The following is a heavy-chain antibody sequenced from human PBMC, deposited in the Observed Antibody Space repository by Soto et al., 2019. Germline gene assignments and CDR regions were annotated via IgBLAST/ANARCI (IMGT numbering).Heavy chain of an antibody. CDR1: GFTFSNYD. CDR2: IGTVGDT. V-gene: IGHV3-13*01. J-gene: IGHJ4*02. D-gene: IGHD3-16*01. Sequence: EVQLEESGGGLVQPGGSLRLSCAASGFTFSNYDMHWVRQTTGKGLEWVSGIGTVGDTYYSGSVKGRFSVSRENAKNSFYLQMNSLRAEDTAVYYCASGGLYICGQGTLVTVSS. CDR3: ASGGLYI.